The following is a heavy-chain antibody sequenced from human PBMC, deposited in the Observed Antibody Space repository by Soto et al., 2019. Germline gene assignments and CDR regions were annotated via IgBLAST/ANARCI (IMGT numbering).Heavy chain of an antibody. D-gene: IGHD6-19*01. Sequence: GGSLRLSCAASGFTFSSYAMHWVRQAPGKGLEWVAVISYDGSNKYYADSVKGRFTISRDNSKNTLYLQMNSLRAEDTAVYYCARVAVAGTRGSGDYWGQGTLVTVSS. CDR2: ISYDGSNK. J-gene: IGHJ4*02. V-gene: IGHV3-30-3*01. CDR3: ARVAVAGTRGSGDY. CDR1: GFTFSSYA.